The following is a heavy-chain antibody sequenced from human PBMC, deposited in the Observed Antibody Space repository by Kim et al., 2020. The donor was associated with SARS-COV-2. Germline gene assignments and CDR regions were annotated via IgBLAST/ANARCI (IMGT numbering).Heavy chain of an antibody. CDR1: GGSFSGYY. J-gene: IGHJ4*02. Sequence: SETLSLTCAVYGGSFSGYYWSWIRQPPGKGLEWIGEINHSGSTNYNPSLKSRVTISVDTSKNQFSLKLSSVTAADTAVYYCARATFLRATVSFDYWGQGT. CDR2: INHSGST. D-gene: IGHD1-26*01. CDR3: ARATFLRATVSFDY. V-gene: IGHV4-34*01.